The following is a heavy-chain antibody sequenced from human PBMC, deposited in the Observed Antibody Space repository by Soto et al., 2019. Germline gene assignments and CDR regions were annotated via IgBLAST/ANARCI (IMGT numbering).Heavy chain of an antibody. CDR3: ARARGYTFGYNYFDP. CDR1: GGSISSSSYY. CDR2: IYYSGST. V-gene: IGHV4-39*02. D-gene: IGHD5-18*01. Sequence: SETLSLTCTVSGGSISSSSYYWGWIRQPPGKGLEWIGSIYYSGSTYYNPSLKSRVTVSVDTSKNHFSLKLSSVTAADTAFYYCARARGYTFGYNYFDPWGQGTLVTVSS. J-gene: IGHJ5*02.